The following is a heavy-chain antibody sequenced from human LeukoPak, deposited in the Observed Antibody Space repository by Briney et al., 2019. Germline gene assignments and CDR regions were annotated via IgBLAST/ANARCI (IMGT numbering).Heavy chain of an antibody. V-gene: IGHV1-2*02. CDR1: GYTFTGYY. CDR3: ARLGLVAYQSIVVVSSGIDY. D-gene: IGHD3-22*01. CDR2: INPNSGGT. J-gene: IGHJ4*02. Sequence: PAASVKVSCKASGYTFTGYYMHWVRQAPGQGLEWMGWINPNSGGTNYAQKLQGRVTMTTDTSTNTAYMELRSLRSDDTAVYYCARLGLVAYQSIVVVSSGIDYWGQGTLVTVSS.